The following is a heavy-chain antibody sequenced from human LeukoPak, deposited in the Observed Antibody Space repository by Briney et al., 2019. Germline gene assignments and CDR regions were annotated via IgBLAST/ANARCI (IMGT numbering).Heavy chain of an antibody. CDR2: IYYSGST. CDR1: GGSISSYY. CDR3: ARAEGTSWYTRTWFDP. Sequence: SETLSLTCTVSGGSISSYYWSWIRQPPGKGLEWIGYIYYSGSTNYNPSLKSRVTISVDTSKNQFSLKVSSVTAADTAVYYCARAEGTSWYTRTWFDPWGQGTLVTVSS. D-gene: IGHD6-13*01. V-gene: IGHV4-59*01. J-gene: IGHJ5*02.